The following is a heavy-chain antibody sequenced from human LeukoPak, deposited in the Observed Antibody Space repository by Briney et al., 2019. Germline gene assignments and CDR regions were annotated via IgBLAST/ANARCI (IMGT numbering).Heavy chain of an antibody. V-gene: IGHV3-23*01. CDR3: AKDRDYGDSVY. CDR2: ISGNGGST. Sequence: GGSLRLSCAASGCTFSSYAMSWVRQAPGKGLEWVSAISGNGGSTSYADSVEGRFTISRDNSKNALDLQMNRLRAEETAVYYCAKDRDYGDSVYWGQGTLVTVSS. J-gene: IGHJ4*02. D-gene: IGHD4-17*01. CDR1: GCTFSSYA.